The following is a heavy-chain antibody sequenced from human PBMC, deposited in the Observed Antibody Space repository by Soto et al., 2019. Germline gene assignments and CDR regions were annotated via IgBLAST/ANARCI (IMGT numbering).Heavy chain of an antibody. D-gene: IGHD2-2*02. CDR3: ARGAILFDAFDI. Sequence: QVQLQESGPGLVKPSETLSLTCTVSGGSISSYYWSWIRQPPGKGLEWIGYIYYSGSTNYNPSLKSRVTIPVDTSKHQFSLKLSSVTAADTAVYYCARGAILFDAFDIWGQGPMVTVSS. J-gene: IGHJ3*02. V-gene: IGHV4-59*01. CDR2: IYYSGST. CDR1: GGSISSYY.